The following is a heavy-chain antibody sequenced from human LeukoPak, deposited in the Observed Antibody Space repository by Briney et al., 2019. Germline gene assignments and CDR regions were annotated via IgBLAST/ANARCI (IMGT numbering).Heavy chain of an antibody. CDR2: IYYTGST. J-gene: IGHJ3*02. V-gene: IGHV4-59*01. CDR3: ARGHSGTYAWGAFDI. D-gene: IGHD1-26*01. CDR1: GGSISSYY. Sequence: SETLSLTCTVSGGSISSYYWSWILQPPGKGLEWIGYIYYTGSTNYNPSLKSRVTISVDTSKNQFSLKLSSVTAADTAVYYCARGHSGTYAWGAFDIWGQGTMVTVSS.